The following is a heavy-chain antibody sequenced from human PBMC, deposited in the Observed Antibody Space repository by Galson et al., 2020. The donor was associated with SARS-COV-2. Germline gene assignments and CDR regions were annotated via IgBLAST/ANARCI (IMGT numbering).Heavy chain of an antibody. Sequence: GESLKISCAASGFTLSNSEMHWVRQAPGKGLEWVAFTSYDGSNKYYADSVKGRFTISKDTSKNTLYLQINSLKSEDTAVYYCVRDRRGDYLPRSYFDLWGRGTLVTVSS. V-gene: IGHV3-30*01. CDR3: VRDRRGDYLPRSYFDL. CDR1: GFTLSNSE. D-gene: IGHD4-17*01. CDR2: TSYDGSNK. J-gene: IGHJ2*01.